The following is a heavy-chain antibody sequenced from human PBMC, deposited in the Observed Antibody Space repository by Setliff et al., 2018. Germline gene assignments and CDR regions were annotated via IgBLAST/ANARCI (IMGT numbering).Heavy chain of an antibody. V-gene: IGHV4-39*07. CDR2: IYYSGST. CDR3: ARSKSSSGWLNWFDP. Sequence: SETLSLTCTVSGGSISGSSYYWGWIRQPPGKGLEWIGSIYYSGSTYYNPSLKSRVTISVDTSKNQFSLKLSSVTAADTAVYYCARSKSSSGWLNWFDPWGQGTLVTVSS. D-gene: IGHD6-19*01. J-gene: IGHJ5*02. CDR1: GGSISGSSYY.